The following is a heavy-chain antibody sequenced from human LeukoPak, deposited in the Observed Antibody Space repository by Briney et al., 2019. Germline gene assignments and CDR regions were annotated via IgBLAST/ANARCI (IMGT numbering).Heavy chain of an antibody. D-gene: IGHD3-9*01. V-gene: IGHV1-2*02. CDR1: GYTFTGHY. J-gene: IGHJ4*02. CDR3: ARILRYFDLAYDY. CDR2: INPNSGGT. Sequence: ASVKVSCKASGYTFTGHYMHWVRQAPGQGLEWMGWINPNSGGTNYAQKFQGRVTMTRDTSISTAYMELSRLRSDDTAVYYCARILRYFDLAYDYWGQGTLVTVSS.